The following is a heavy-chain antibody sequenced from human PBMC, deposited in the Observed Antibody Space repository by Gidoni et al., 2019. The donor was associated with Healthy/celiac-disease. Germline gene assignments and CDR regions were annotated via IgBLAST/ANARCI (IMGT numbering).Heavy chain of an antibody. J-gene: IGHJ4*02. V-gene: IGHV4-34*01. D-gene: IGHD3-10*01. Sequence: QVQLQQWGAGLLKPSETLSFTCAVYGGSFSGYYWSWIRQPPGKGLEWIGEINHSGSTNYNPSLKSRVTISVDTSKNQFSLKLSSVTAADTAVYYCASSGSGPDYWGQGTLVTVSS. CDR1: GGSFSGYY. CDR3: ASSGSGPDY. CDR2: INHSGST.